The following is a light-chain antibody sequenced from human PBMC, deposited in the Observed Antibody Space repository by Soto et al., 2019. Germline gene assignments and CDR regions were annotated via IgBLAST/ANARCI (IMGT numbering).Light chain of an antibody. V-gene: IGLV2-14*01. CDR3: SSFTRTSTYV. J-gene: IGLJ1*01. CDR2: EVN. Sequence: QSVLTQPASVSGSPGQSITISCTGTSSDVGGCNCVSWYQQHPGKAPKLMIYEVNNRPSGVSNRFSGSKSGNTASLTISGLQADDEADYYCSSFTRTSTYVFGTGTKLTVL. CDR1: SSDVGGCNC.